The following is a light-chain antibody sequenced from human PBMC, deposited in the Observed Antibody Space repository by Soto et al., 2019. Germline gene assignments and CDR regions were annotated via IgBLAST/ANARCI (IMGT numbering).Light chain of an antibody. Sequence: QAASVSGSPGQSITISCTGTSSDVGGYNYVSWYQQHPGKAPKLMISEVSNRPSGVSHRFSGSKSGNTASLTISGLQAEDEADYYCSSYTSSGPVFGGGTKLTVL. V-gene: IGLV2-14*01. CDR2: EVS. CDR3: SSYTSSGPV. CDR1: SSDVGGYNY. J-gene: IGLJ2*01.